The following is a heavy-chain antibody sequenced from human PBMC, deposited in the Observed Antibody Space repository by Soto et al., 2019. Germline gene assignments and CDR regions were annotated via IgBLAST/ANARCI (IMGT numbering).Heavy chain of an antibody. Sequence: SETLSLTCTVSGGSISSYYWSWIRQPPGKGLEWIGYIYYSGSTNYNPSLKSRVTISVDTSKNQFSLRLSSVTAADTAVYYCARDISSSLVASYYYYMDVWGKGTTVTVSS. D-gene: IGHD6-6*01. V-gene: IGHV4-59*01. J-gene: IGHJ6*03. CDR3: ARDISSSLVASYYYYMDV. CDR2: IYYSGST. CDR1: GGSISSYY.